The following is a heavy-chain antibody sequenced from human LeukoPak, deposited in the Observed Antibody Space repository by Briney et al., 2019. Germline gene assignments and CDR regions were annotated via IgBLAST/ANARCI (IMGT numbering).Heavy chain of an antibody. CDR1: GFIFNNYA. V-gene: IGHV3-9*01. Sequence: PGRSLRLSCAGSGFIFNNYAMHWVRQPPGKGLEWVSGISWNSGSIDYVDSVKGRFTISRDNAENSLYLQMNSLRAEDTALYYCARKRPNYFDYWGQGTLVTVSS. J-gene: IGHJ4*02. CDR3: ARKRPNYFDY. CDR2: ISWNSGSI.